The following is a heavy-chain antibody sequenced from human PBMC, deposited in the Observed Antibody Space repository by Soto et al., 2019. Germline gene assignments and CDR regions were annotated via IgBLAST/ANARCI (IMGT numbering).Heavy chain of an antibody. J-gene: IGHJ4*02. CDR2: IIPILGIA. V-gene: IGHV1-69*02. Sequence: QVQLVQSGAEVKKPGSSVKVSCKASGGTFSSYTISWVRQAPGQGLEWMGRIIPILGIANYARKFQGRVTITADKSTSTAYMELSSLRSEDTAVYYCARVYYAWQLDYWGQGTLVTVSS. CDR3: ARVYYAWQLDY. D-gene: IGHD3-10*01. CDR1: GGTFSSYT.